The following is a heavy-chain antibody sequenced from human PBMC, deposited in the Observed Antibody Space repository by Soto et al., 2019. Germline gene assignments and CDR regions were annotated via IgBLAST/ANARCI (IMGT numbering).Heavy chain of an antibody. CDR3: AQLGLMTFSHKHYFNH. J-gene: IGHJ4*02. D-gene: IGHD3-16*01. CDR1: GFSFDNYA. Sequence: EVQLLEPGGDLVQPGGSLRLSCVASGFSFDNYAMSWVRQAPGKGLEWVSAIKSDGSSTYYAASVKDRFIISRDNSKNTLYLQLNSLRAEDTAVYYCAQLGLMTFSHKHYFNHWGRGTLVTVSS. CDR2: IKSDGSST. V-gene: IGHV3-23*01.